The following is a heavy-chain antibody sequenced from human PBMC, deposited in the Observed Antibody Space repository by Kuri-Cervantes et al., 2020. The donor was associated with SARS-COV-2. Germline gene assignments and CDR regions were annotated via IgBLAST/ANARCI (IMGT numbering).Heavy chain of an antibody. J-gene: IGHJ5*02. D-gene: IGHD3-3*01. CDR3: AKSPFGVVIINWFDP. Sequence: GGSLRLSCAASGFTFSSYWMHWVRQAPGKGLVWVSRINSDGSSTSYADSVKGRFTISRDNSKSTLYLQMNSLRAEDTAVYYCAKSPFGVVIINWFDPWGQGTLVTVSS. V-gene: IGHV3-74*01. CDR1: GFTFSSYW. CDR2: INSDGSST.